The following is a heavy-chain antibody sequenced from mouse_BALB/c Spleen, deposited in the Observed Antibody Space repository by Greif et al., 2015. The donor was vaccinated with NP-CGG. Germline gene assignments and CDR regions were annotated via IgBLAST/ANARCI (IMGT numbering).Heavy chain of an antibody. D-gene: IGHD2-14*01. Sequence: LQESGAELAKPGASVKMSCKASGYTFTSYWMHWVKQRPGRGLEWIGYINPSTGYTEYNQKFKDKATLTADKSSSTAYMQLSSLTSEDSAVYYCARIGGSYAMDYWGQGTSVTVSS. CDR3: ARIGGSYAMDY. J-gene: IGHJ4*01. V-gene: IGHV1-7*01. CDR2: INPSTGYT. CDR1: GYTFTSYW.